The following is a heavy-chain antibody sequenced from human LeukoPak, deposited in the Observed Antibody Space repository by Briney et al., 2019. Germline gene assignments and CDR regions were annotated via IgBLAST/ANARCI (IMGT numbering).Heavy chain of an antibody. V-gene: IGHV4-34*01. Sequence: PSETLSLTCAVYGGSFSGYYWSWIRQPPGKGLEWIGEINHSGSTNYNPSLKSRVTISVDTSKNQFSLKLSSVTAADTAVYYCAREGVPNWFDPWGQGTLVTVSS. J-gene: IGHJ5*02. D-gene: IGHD2-2*01. CDR3: AREGVPNWFDP. CDR2: INHSGST. CDR1: GGSFSGYY.